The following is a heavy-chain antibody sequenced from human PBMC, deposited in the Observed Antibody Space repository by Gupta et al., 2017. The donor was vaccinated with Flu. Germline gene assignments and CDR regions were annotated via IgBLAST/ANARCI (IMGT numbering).Heavy chain of an antibody. J-gene: IGHJ6*02. CDR2: IYYRGNT. CDR1: GGSISSTSYY. Sequence: QLQLQESGPGLVKPSETLSLTCSVSGGSISSTSYYWGWIRQPPGKGLEWIGSIYYRGNTYYNPSLKSRVTISVDTSKNQFSLKLTSVTAADTAVYYCATIYYGLDVWGQGTTVTVSS. CDR3: ATIYYGLDV. V-gene: IGHV4-39*01.